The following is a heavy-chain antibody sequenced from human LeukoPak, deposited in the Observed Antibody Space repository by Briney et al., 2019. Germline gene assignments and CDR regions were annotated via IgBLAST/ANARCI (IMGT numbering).Heavy chain of an antibody. CDR1: GFTFSSYG. CDR2: ISYDGRNK. J-gene: IGHJ3*02. CDR3: AKEGYSSSAALDI. D-gene: IGHD6-13*01. V-gene: IGHV3-30*18. Sequence: PGGTLRLSCAASGFTFSSYGIHWVRQAPGKGLEWVAVISYDGRNKYHADSVEGRFTISRDNSKKTLYLEMNSLRDEDTAVYYCAKEGYSSSAALDIWGQGTMVTVSS.